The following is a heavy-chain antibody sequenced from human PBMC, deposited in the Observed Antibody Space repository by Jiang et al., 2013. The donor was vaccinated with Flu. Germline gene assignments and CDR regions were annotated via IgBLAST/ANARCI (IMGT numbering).Heavy chain of an antibody. J-gene: IGHJ5*02. CDR1: GSISSYY. V-gene: IGHV4-59*01. D-gene: IGHD3-22*01. CDR2: LLQWEH. CDR3: ARTDYYDSSGYYWFDP. Sequence: GSISSYYWSWIRQPQEGTGVDWVYLLQWEHQLQPSLKSRVTISVDTSKNQFSLKLSSVTAADTAVYYCARTDYYDSSGYYWFDPWGQGTLVTVSS.